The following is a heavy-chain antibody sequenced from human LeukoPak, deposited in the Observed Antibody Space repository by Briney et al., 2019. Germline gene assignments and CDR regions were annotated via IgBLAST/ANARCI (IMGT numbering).Heavy chain of an antibody. J-gene: IGHJ6*03. CDR1: GFTVNNNY. Sequence: PGGSLRLSCAASGFTVNNNYMSWVRQAPGKGLEWVSGIYSGGSTYYADSVKGRFTISRDNAKNSLYLQMNSLRAEDTAVYYCARGRWLQRDYYYYYMDVWGKGTTVTVSS. V-gene: IGHV3-53*01. CDR3: ARGRWLQRDYYYYYMDV. CDR2: IYSGGST. D-gene: IGHD5-24*01.